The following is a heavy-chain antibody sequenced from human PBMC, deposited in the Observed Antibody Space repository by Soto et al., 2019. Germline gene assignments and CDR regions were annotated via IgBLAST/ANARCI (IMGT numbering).Heavy chain of an antibody. V-gene: IGHV1-69*13. CDR1: GGTFSSYA. D-gene: IGHD3-22*01. Sequence: VASVKVSCKASGGTFSSYAISWVRQAPGQGLEWMGGIIPIFGTANYAQKFQGRVTITADESTSTAYMELSSLRSEDTAVYYCASQYYYYSSGYALDAFDIWGQGTMVTVSS. CDR3: ASQYYYYSSGYALDAFDI. J-gene: IGHJ3*02. CDR2: IIPIFGTA.